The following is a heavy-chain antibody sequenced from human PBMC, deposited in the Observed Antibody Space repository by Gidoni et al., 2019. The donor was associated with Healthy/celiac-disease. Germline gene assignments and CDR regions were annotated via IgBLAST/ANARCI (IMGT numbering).Heavy chain of an antibody. CDR3: ARYGGAVVAATPNYGMDV. D-gene: IGHD2-15*01. CDR2: IYPGDSDT. Sequence: EVQLVQSGAEVKKPGESLKISCKGSGYSFTSYWYGWVRQMPGKGLEWMGIIYPGDSDTRYSPSFQGQVTISADKSISTAYLQWSSLKASDTAMYYCARYGGAVVAATPNYGMDVWGQGTTVTVSS. J-gene: IGHJ6*02. V-gene: IGHV5-51*01. CDR1: GYSFTSYW.